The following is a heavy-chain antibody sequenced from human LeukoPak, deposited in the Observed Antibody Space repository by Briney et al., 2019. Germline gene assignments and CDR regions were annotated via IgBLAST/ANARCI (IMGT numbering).Heavy chain of an antibody. D-gene: IGHD3-22*01. Sequence: PSETLSLTCAVYGGSFSGYYWSWIRQPPGKGLEWIGEINHSGSTNYNPSLKSRVTISVDTSKNQFSLKLSSVTAADTAVYYCARTPYDSRRQYYYYYMDVWGKGTTVTISS. CDR2: INHSGST. V-gene: IGHV4-34*01. J-gene: IGHJ6*03. CDR1: GGSFSGYY. CDR3: ARTPYDSRRQYYYYYMDV.